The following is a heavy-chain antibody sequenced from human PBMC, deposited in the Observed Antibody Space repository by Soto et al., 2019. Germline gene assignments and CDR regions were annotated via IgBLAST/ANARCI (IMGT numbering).Heavy chain of an antibody. CDR1: GGTFSSYA. CDR3: ARDGVWSNGWSRGGYYGMDV. Sequence: QMQLVQSGAEVKKPGSSVKVSCKASGGTFSSYAISWVRQAPGQGLEWMGGIIPIFGTANYAQKFQGRVTITADESTSTAYMELSSLRSEDTAVYYCARDGVWSNGWSRGGYYGMDVWGQGTTVTVSS. D-gene: IGHD6-19*01. V-gene: IGHV1-69*01. CDR2: IIPIFGTA. J-gene: IGHJ6*02.